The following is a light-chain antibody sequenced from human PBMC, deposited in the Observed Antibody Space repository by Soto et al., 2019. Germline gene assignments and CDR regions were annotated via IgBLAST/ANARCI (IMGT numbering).Light chain of an antibody. J-gene: IGKJ2*03. CDR1: RSLVYSDGNTY. Sequence: VVLTQSPLSLPVTLGQPASISCRSSRSLVYSDGNTYLNWFQQRPGQSPRRLIYAISTRDSGVPDRFSGSGSATDFTLKISRVEAEDVGVYYCMQGTHWPPYSFGQGTKLEIK. CDR2: AIS. CDR3: MQGTHWPPYS. V-gene: IGKV2-30*01.